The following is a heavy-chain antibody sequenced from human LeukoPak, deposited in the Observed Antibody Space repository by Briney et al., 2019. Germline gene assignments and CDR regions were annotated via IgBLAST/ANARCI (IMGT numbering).Heavy chain of an antibody. CDR3: ATSRNYAILTGYSNYFDY. Sequence: SVKVSCKASGGTFSSYTISWVRQAPGQGLEWMGRIIPILGIANYAQKFQGRVTITADKSTSTAYMELSSLRSEDTAVYYCATSRNYAILTGYSNYFDYWGQGTLVTVSS. J-gene: IGHJ4*02. D-gene: IGHD3-9*01. CDR1: GGTFSSYT. V-gene: IGHV1-69*02. CDR2: IIPILGIA.